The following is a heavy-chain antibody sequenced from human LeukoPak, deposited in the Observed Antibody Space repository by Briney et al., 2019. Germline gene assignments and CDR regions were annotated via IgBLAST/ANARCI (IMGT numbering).Heavy chain of an antibody. J-gene: IGHJ4*02. D-gene: IGHD6-19*01. V-gene: IGHV3-30*03. CDR1: GFTLSTYG. Sequence: GGSLRLSCAASGFTLSTYGMHWVRQAPGKGLEWVALISYNGSNKYYADPVKGRFTIARDNSKNTLYLQMNSLRAEDTAVYYCARVGYTSGWYRNWGQGALVTVSS. CDR3: ARVGYTSGWYRN. CDR2: ISYNGSNK.